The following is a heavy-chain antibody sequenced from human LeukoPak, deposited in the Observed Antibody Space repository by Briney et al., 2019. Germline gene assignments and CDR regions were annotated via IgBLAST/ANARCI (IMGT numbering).Heavy chain of an antibody. CDR1: GGSMTSYY. CDR2: IYYTGST. J-gene: IGHJ3*02. V-gene: IGHV4-59*01. CDR3: ARAPGGLLSAFDI. Sequence: SETLSLTCTVSGGSMTSYYWSWFRQPPGKGLEWIGYIYYTGSTNYNPSLKSRVTISVDTSKNQFSLKLSSVTAADTAVYYCARAPGGLLSAFDIWGQGTMVTVSS. D-gene: IGHD3-10*01.